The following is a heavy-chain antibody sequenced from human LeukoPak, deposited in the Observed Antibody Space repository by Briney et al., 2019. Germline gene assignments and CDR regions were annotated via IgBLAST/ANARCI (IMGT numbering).Heavy chain of an antibody. Sequence: ASETLSLTCAVYGGSFSGYYWSWIRQPPGKGLEWIGEINHSGITNYNPSLKSRVTMSVDTSKNQFSLKLNSVTAADTAVYYCARGALGYCSSSSRYDAFDIWGQGTRVTVSS. V-gene: IGHV4-34*01. CDR3: ARGALGYCSSSSRYDAFDI. J-gene: IGHJ3*02. CDR2: INHSGIT. D-gene: IGHD2-2*01. CDR1: GGSFSGYY.